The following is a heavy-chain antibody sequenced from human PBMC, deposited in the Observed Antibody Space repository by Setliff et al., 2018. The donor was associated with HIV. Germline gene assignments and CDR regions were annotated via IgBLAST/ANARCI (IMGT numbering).Heavy chain of an antibody. V-gene: IGHV4-39*01. Sequence: SETLSLTCTVSGGSITSSSYYWGWIRQPPGKGLEWIGNIHYSGSTYYNPSLNSRVTISVDTSMNQFSLKLSSVTAADTAVYYCARLYSSGLSWSARIDFWGQGTLGNVSS. CDR2: IHYSGST. CDR3: ARLYSSGLSWSARIDF. J-gene: IGHJ4*02. D-gene: IGHD6-19*01. CDR1: GGSITSSSYY.